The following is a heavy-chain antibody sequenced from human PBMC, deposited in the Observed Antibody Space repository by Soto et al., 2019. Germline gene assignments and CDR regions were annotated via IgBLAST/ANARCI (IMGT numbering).Heavy chain of an antibody. D-gene: IGHD2-8*01. CDR3: ARSEHCTNGVCSPNLDAFDI. V-gene: IGHV1-69*06. CDR2: IIPIFGTA. J-gene: IGHJ3*02. Sequence: QVQLVQSGAEVKKPGSSVKVSCKASGGTFSSYAISWVRQAPGQGLEWMGGIIPIFGTANYAQKFQGRVTITADKSTSTAYMERSSLRSEDTAVYYCARSEHCTNGVCSPNLDAFDIWGQGTMVTVSS. CDR1: GGTFSSYA.